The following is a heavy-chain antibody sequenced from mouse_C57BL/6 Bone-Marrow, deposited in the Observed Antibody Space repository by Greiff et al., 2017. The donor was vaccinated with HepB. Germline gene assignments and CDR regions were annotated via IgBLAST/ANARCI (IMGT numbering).Heavy chain of an antibody. CDR2: ISYSGST. Sequence: EVQGVESGPGMVKPSQSLSLTCTVTGYSITSGYDWHWIRHFPGNKLEWMGYISYSGSTNYNPSLKSRISITHDTSKNHFFLKLNSVTTEDTATYYCAREGAYYYGYFDVWGTGTTVTVSS. D-gene: IGHD6-5*01. V-gene: IGHV3-1*01. CDR3: AREGAYYYGYFDV. CDR1: GYSITSGYD. J-gene: IGHJ1*03.